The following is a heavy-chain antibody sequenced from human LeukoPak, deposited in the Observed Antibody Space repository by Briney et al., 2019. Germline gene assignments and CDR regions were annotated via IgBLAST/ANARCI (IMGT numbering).Heavy chain of an antibody. Sequence: ALAKVSCKASGYTFTSYGISWVRQAPGQGLEWMGWISAYNGNTNYAQKLQGRVTMTTDTSTSTAYMELRSLRSDDTAVYYCARVFLGYDILTGYYMAHFDYWGQGTLVTVSS. D-gene: IGHD3-9*01. V-gene: IGHV1-18*01. CDR1: GYTFTSYG. CDR2: ISAYNGNT. CDR3: ARVFLGYDILTGYYMAHFDY. J-gene: IGHJ4*02.